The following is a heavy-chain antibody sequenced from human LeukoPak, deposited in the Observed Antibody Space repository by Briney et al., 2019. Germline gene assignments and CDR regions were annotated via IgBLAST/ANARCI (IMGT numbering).Heavy chain of an antibody. Sequence: GGSLRLSCAASGFTFSRYSMHWVRQTPSKGQEWVAIILYDGSHAYYPDSVKGRFTISRDNSKNTVSLQMNSLRADDTAVYYCARDNYVGNLDFWGQGTLVTVSS. CDR3: ARDNYVGNLDF. D-gene: IGHD4-23*01. CDR2: ILYDGSHA. V-gene: IGHV3-30*04. CDR1: GFTFSRYS. J-gene: IGHJ4*02.